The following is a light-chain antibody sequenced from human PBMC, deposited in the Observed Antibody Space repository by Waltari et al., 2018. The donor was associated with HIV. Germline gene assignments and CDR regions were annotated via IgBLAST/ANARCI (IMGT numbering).Light chain of an antibody. J-gene: IGKJ4*01. Sequence: DIQMTQSPSSLSASVGNRVTITCRARQNISSYFNWYQQNQGKAPKVLLYAASSLQSGVPSRFSGSGSGTEFTLTISSLQPEDFATYYCQQSYTAPPTFGGGTKVEIK. CDR2: AAS. V-gene: IGKV1-39*01. CDR3: QQSYTAPPT. CDR1: QNISSY.